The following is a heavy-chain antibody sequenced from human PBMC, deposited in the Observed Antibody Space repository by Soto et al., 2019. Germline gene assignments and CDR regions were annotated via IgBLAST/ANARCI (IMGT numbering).Heavy chain of an antibody. J-gene: IGHJ2*01. CDR2: IIPILGIA. CDR3: AAFSTVTTMRWYFDL. CDR1: GGTFSSYT. D-gene: IGHD4-17*01. Sequence: QVQLVQSGAEVKKPGSSVKVSCQASGGTFSSYTISWVRQAPGQGLEWRGRIIPILGIANYAQNFQGRDTISAEKSTRTAHMELSSLRSEATAVYYWAAFSTVTTMRWYFDLWGRGTLVTVSS. V-gene: IGHV1-69*02.